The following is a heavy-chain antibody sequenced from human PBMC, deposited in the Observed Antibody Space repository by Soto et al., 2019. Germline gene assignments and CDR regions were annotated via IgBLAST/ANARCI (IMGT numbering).Heavy chain of an antibody. CDR3: ASHPSIADYYYYGMDV. J-gene: IGHJ6*02. CDR2: IYYSGST. CDR1: GGSISSYY. D-gene: IGHD6-6*01. Sequence: QVQLQESGPGLVKPSETLSLTCTVSGGSISSYYWSWIRQPPGKGLEWIGYIYYSGSTNYNPSLKSRVTISVDTPKNQFSLKLSSVTAADTAVYYCASHPSIADYYYYGMDVWGQGTTVTVSS. V-gene: IGHV4-59*08.